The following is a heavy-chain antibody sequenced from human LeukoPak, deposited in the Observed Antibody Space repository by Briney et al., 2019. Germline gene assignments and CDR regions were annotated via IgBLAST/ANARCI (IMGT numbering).Heavy chain of an antibody. J-gene: IGHJ6*03. V-gene: IGHV3-74*01. CDR1: GFTFSNYW. Sequence: TGGSLRLSCAASGFTFSNYWMHWVRHAPGKGLVWVSRINSDGINTSYADSVKGRFTISRDNAKNTLNLQMNSLRAEDTAVYYCARVGGSYFLDVWGKGTTVTVSS. D-gene: IGHD1-26*01. CDR3: ARVGGSYFLDV. CDR2: INSDGINT.